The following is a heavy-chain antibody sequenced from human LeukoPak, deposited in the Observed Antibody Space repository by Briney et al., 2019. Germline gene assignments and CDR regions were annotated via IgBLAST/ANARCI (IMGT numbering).Heavy chain of an antibody. CDR3: ARDVVLMVYAVYGMDV. V-gene: IGHV1-2*02. Sequence: ASVKVSCKASGYTFTGYYMHWVRQAPGQGLEWMGWINPNSGGTNYAQKFQGRVTMTRDTSISTAYMELSRLRSGDTAVYYCARDVVLMVYAVYGMDVWGQGTTVTVSS. D-gene: IGHD2-8*01. CDR1: GYTFTGYY. CDR2: INPNSGGT. J-gene: IGHJ6*02.